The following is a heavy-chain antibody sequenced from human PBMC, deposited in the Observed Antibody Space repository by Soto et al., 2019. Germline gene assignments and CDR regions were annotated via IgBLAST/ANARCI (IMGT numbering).Heavy chain of an antibody. CDR1: GGSISSYY. J-gene: IGHJ4*02. CDR2: IYYSGST. CDR3: ARDKRSSSWFGFDY. Sequence: SETLSLTCTVSGGSISSYYWSWIRQPPGKGLEWIGYIYYSGSTNYNPSLKSRVTISVDTSKNQFSLKLSSVTAADTAVYYCARDKRSSSWFGFDYWGQGTLVTVSS. V-gene: IGHV4-59*01. D-gene: IGHD6-13*01.